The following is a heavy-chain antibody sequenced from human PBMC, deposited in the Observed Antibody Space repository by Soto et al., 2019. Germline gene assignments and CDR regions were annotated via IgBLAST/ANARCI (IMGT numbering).Heavy chain of an antibody. CDR3: ARGGGVAVRPHYYYYGMDV. J-gene: IGHJ6*02. CDR1: VFSVSNNY. Sequence: EVQLVESGGGLFQPGGSLRLSCVASVFSVSNNYMSWVRQAPGKGLEWVSVIYSDGSTYYADSVKGRFTISRDNSRNTVYLQTNSLRAEDTAVYYCARGGGVAVRPHYYYYGMDVWGQGTTVTVSS. D-gene: IGHD6-6*01. CDR2: IYSDGST. V-gene: IGHV3-53*01.